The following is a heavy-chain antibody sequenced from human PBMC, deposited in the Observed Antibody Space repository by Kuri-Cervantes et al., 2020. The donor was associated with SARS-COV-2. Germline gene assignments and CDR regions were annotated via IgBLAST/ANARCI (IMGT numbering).Heavy chain of an antibody. V-gene: IGHV4-34*01. D-gene: IGHD3-16*02. Sequence: SETLSLTCAVYGGSFSGYYWSWIRQPPGKGLEWIGEINHSGSTNYNPSLKSRVTISVDTSKNQFSLKLSSVTAADTAVYYCARDPSIMITFGGVIVSGYFDYWGQGTLVTVSS. CDR2: INHSGST. CDR3: ARDPSIMITFGGVIVSGYFDY. CDR1: GGSFSGYY. J-gene: IGHJ4*02.